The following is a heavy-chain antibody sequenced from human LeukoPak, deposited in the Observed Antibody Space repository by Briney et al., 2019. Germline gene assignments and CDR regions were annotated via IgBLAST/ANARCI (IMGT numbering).Heavy chain of an antibody. V-gene: IGHV1-69*06. D-gene: IGHD3-3*01. CDR1: GGTFSSYA. J-gene: IGHJ5*02. Sequence: ASVKVSCKASGGTFSSYAISWVRQAPGQGLEWMGRIIPIFGTANYAQKFQGRVTITADKSTSTAYMELGSLRSEDTAVYYCASWGYDFWSGYGGFDPWGQGTLVTVSS. CDR2: IIPIFGTA. CDR3: ASWGYDFWSGYGGFDP.